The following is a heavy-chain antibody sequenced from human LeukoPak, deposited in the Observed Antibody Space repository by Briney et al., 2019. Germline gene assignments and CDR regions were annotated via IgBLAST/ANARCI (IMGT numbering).Heavy chain of an antibody. Sequence: PGGSLRLSCTASGFTFKNYRMTWVRQAPGKGLEWVASMKDDGNEIQYVDSVKGRFTISRDNAKNSLYLQMNKLRAEDTAVYYCGRNRATNDYWGQGTLVAVSS. CDR2: MKDDGNEI. J-gene: IGHJ4*02. CDR3: GRNRATNDY. D-gene: IGHD1-26*01. V-gene: IGHV3-7*01. CDR1: GFTFKNYR.